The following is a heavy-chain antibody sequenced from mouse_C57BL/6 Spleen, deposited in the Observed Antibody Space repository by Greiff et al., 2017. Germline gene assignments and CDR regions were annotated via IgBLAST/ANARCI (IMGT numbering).Heavy chain of an antibody. Sequence: VQLQQSGAELVKPGASVKLSCKASGYTFTSYWMQWVKQRPGQGLEWIGEIDPSDSYTNYNQKFKGKATFTVDTSSSTAYMQLSSLTSEDSAVYYCARRLGTYSNFWYFDVWGTGTTVTVSS. CDR3: ARRLGTYSNFWYFDV. J-gene: IGHJ1*03. CDR1: GYTFTSYW. D-gene: IGHD2-5*01. V-gene: IGHV1-50*01. CDR2: IDPSDSYT.